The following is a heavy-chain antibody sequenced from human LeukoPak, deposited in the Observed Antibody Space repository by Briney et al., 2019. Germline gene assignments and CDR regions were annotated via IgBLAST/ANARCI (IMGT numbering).Heavy chain of an antibody. CDR2: IYYSGST. D-gene: IGHD3-3*01. CDR3: ARTFWSGRYYMDV. Sequence: PSETLSLTCTVSGGSISSHYWSWIRQPPGKGLEWIGYIYYSGSTNYNPSLKSRVTISVDTSKNQFSLKLGSVTAADTAVYYCARTFWSGRYYMDVWGKGTTVTVSS. J-gene: IGHJ6*03. V-gene: IGHV4-59*11. CDR1: GGSISSHY.